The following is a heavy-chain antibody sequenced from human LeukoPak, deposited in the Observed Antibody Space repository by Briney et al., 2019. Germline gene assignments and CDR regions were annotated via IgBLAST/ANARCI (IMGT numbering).Heavy chain of an antibody. CDR2: INPNSGGT. CDR3: ARQGPLDWAGDY. V-gene: IGHV1-2*02. J-gene: IGHJ4*02. Sequence: ASVKVSCMASGYTFTGYYMHWVRQAPGQGLEWMGWINPNSGGTNYAQKFQGRVTMTRDTSISTAYMELSRLRSDDTAVYYCARQGPLDWAGDYWGQGTLVTVSS. CDR1: GYTFTGYY. D-gene: IGHD3-9*01.